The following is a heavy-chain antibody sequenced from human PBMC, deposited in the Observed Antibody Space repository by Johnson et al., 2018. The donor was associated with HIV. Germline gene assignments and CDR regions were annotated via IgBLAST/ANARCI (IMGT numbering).Heavy chain of an antibody. Sequence: QVQLVESGGGVVKPGGSLRLSCAASGFTFNDYYMSWIRQAPGKGLEWLSYISTSGATIYYADSVKGRFTISRDNAKKSLYLQMNSLRAEDTAVYYCARVPRIEQQLVHAFDIWGQGTMVTVSS. CDR2: ISTSGATI. J-gene: IGHJ3*02. CDR1: GFTFNDYY. D-gene: IGHD6-13*01. CDR3: ARVPRIEQQLVHAFDI. V-gene: IGHV3-11*01.